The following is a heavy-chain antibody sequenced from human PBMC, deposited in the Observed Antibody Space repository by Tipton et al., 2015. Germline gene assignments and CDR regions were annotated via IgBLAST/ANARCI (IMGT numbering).Heavy chain of an antibody. D-gene: IGHD2-15*01. Sequence: GLVKPSETLSLTCTVSGGSISTYYWSWIRQPPGKGLEWIGCIYFSGTTTYNPSLQSRVTISVDTSNNQFSLKLRSVTAEDTAVYYCAAYCAGGSCADHWGRGTLATVSS. CDR3: AAYCAGGSCADH. V-gene: IGHV4-59*01. CDR1: GGSISTYY. J-gene: IGHJ4*02. CDR2: IYFSGTT.